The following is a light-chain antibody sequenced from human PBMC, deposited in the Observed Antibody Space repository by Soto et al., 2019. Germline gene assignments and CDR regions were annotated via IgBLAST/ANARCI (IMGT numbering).Light chain of an antibody. CDR2: AAS. CDR1: QSIRSH. Sequence: EIVMTQSPATLSLSPGERATLSCRASQSIRSHLAWYQQKPGQAPRLLIYAASIRATDVPARFSGSGSGTEFTLTISSLQSEDFAVYFCQQYKNWPPYTFGQGTKLEIK. CDR3: QQYKNWPPYT. V-gene: IGKV3-15*01. J-gene: IGKJ2*01.